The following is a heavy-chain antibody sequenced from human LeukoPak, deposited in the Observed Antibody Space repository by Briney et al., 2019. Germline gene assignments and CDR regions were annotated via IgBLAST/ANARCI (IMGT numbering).Heavy chain of an antibody. V-gene: IGHV3-21*01. D-gene: IGHD1-1*01. Sequence: PGGSLRLSCAASGFTFSSYRMNWVRQAPGKGLEWVSSISTGSGNIYYADSVKGRFTISRDNAKNSLYLQMNSLRAEDTAVYYCARTLDYYFDYWGQGTLVTVSS. CDR3: ARTLDYYFDY. J-gene: IGHJ4*02. CDR1: GFTFSSYR. CDR2: ISTGSGNI.